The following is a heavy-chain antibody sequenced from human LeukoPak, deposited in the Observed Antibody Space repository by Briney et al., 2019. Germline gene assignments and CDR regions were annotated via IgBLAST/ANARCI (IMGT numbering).Heavy chain of an antibody. CDR2: IRYDGSNK. CDR3: AREGIAARLHYFDY. J-gene: IGHJ4*02. Sequence: GGSLRLSCAASGFTFSSYNMNWVRQAPGKGLEWVAFIRYDGSNKYYADSVKGRFTISRDNSKNTLYLQMNSLRAEDTAVYYCAREGIAARLHYFDYWGQGTLVTVSS. CDR1: GFTFSSYN. V-gene: IGHV3-30*02. D-gene: IGHD6-6*01.